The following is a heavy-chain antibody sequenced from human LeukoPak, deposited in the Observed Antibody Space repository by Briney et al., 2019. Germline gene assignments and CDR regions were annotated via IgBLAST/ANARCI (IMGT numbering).Heavy chain of an antibody. Sequence: EASVKVSCKASGYTFTSYYMHWVRQAPGQGLEWMGIINPSGGSTSYAQKFQGRVTMTRDTSTSTVYMELSSLKSEDTAVYYGGRGHETQHQLDHWYFDLWGRGTLVTVSS. CDR1: GYTFTSYY. V-gene: IGHV1-46*01. CDR3: GRGHETQHQLDHWYFDL. D-gene: IGHD6-13*01. J-gene: IGHJ2*01. CDR2: INPSGGST.